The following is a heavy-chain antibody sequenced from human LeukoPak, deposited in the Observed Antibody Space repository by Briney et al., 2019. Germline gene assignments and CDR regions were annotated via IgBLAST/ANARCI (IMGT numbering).Heavy chain of an antibody. Sequence: PRASVKVSCKASGYTFTGYYMHWVRQAPGQGLEWMGWINPNRGDTNYAQKFQGRVTMTRDTSISTAYMELSRLRSDDTAVYYCARGDSHYYYMDVWGRGTTVSVSS. CDR2: INPNRGDT. CDR1: GYTFTGYY. J-gene: IGHJ6*03. V-gene: IGHV1-2*02. CDR3: ARGDSHYYYMDV. D-gene: IGHD3-22*01.